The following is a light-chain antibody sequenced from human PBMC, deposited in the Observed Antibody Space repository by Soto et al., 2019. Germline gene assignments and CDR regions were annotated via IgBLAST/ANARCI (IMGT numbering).Light chain of an antibody. V-gene: IGKV1-5*03. CDR2: KAS. Sequence: MTQSPATLSASIGDRVTITCRASQSVGDLLAWFQQKPGEVPKVLIYKASYLESGVPSRFSGSGSGTEFTLTTSSLQHEDLATDYCQQYSACSVTFGQGTRLQIK. J-gene: IGKJ5*01. CDR3: QQYSACSVT. CDR1: QSVGDL.